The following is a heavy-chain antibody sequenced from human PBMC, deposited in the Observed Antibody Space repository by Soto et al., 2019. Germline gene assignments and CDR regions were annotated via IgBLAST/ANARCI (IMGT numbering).Heavy chain of an antibody. CDR2: IIPILGIA. D-gene: IGHD1-26*01. J-gene: IGHJ6*02. V-gene: IGHV1-69*02. CDR1: GGTFSSYT. Sequence: QVQLVQSGAEVKKPGSSVKVSCKASGGTFSSYTISWVRQAPGQGLEWMGRIIPILGIANYAQKFQGRVTITADKSTSTADMELSSLRSEDTAVYYCARAMGSGSYSYYGMDVWGQGTTVTVSS. CDR3: ARAMGSGSYSYYGMDV.